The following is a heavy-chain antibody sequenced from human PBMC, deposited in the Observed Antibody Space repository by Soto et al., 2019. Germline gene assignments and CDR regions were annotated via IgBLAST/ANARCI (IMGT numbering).Heavy chain of an antibody. CDR1: GFTFSSYG. CDR2: ICYRGSNK. J-gene: IGHJ6*03. D-gene: IGHD5-12*01. CDR3: AGDGGAEYSVDYYYYIDY. Sequence: GGSLRLSCAASGFTFSSYGMHWVRQAPGKGLEWVAVICYRGSNKYYADSVKGRFTISRDNSKNTLYLQMNSLRAEDTAVYYSAGDGGAEYSVDYYYYIDYWGKGTMVTVSS. V-gene: IGHV3-33*01.